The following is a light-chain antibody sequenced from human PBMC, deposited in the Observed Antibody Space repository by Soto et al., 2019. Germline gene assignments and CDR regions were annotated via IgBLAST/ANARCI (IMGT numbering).Light chain of an antibody. CDR3: QQSHIWPRT. CDR1: RSVTTF. V-gene: IGKV3-11*01. J-gene: IGKJ1*01. Sequence: EIVLTQSPGTLSLSPGERATLSCRASRSVTTFLAWYQQRPGQAPRLLLSEASNSAAGIPARCSGSGAGTDFTRTISSLEPEGFAVYDGQQSHIWPRTFGQGTKVEIK. CDR2: EAS.